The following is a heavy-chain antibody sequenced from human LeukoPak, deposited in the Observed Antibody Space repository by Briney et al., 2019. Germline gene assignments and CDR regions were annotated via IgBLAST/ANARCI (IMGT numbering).Heavy chain of an antibody. CDR2: IYYSGST. Sequence: SETLSLTCTVSGGSISSSSYYWGWIRQPPGKGLEWIGSIYYSGSTYYNPSLKSRVTISVDTSKNQFSLELGSVTAADTAVYYCAKIGAVAGTYFQHWGQGTLVTVSS. CDR3: AKIGAVAGTYFQH. J-gene: IGHJ1*01. D-gene: IGHD6-19*01. V-gene: IGHV4-39*01. CDR1: GGSISSSSYY.